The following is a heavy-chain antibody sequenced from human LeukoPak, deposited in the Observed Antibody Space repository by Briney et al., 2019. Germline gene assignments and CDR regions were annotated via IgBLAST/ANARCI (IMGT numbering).Heavy chain of an antibody. CDR3: ARGPSVLGAIDN. CDR1: GFIFSRYW. CDR2: INNDGSIT. J-gene: IGHJ4*02. V-gene: IGHV3-74*01. Sequence: PGGSLRLSCAASGFIFSRYWIHWVRQVPGKELVWVSRINNDGSITNSADCVKGRFTISRDNAKDTLYLQMDSLRAEDTAIYYCARGPSVLGAIDNWGQGTPVAVSS. D-gene: IGHD3-10*01.